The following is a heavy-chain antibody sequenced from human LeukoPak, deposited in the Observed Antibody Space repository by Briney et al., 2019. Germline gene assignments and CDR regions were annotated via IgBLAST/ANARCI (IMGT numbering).Heavy chain of an antibody. Sequence: SVKVSCKASGGTFSSYAISWVRQAPGQGLEWMGRIIPILGIANYAQKFQGRVTITADKSTSTAYMELSSLRSEDTAVYYCARAWGSYRQVLVTNWGQGTLVTVSS. J-gene: IGHJ4*02. D-gene: IGHD1-26*01. CDR1: GGTFSSYA. V-gene: IGHV1-69*04. CDR3: ARAWGSYRQVLVTN. CDR2: IIPILGIA.